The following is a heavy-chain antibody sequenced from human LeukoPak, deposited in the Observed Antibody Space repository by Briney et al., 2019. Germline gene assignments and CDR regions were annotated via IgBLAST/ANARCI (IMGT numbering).Heavy chain of an antibody. CDR2: INQDGSEK. J-gene: IGHJ6*03. CDR1: GFAFISYW. CDR3: ASTRYKYGTDYYYMDV. V-gene: IGHV3-7*01. D-gene: IGHD1-1*01. Sequence: GGSLRLSCAASGFAFISYWMTWVRQAPGKGLEWVANINQDGSEKYYMDSVKGRFIISRDNAKSSLFLQMHSLRAEDTAVYYCASTRYKYGTDYYYMDVWGKGTTVTVSS.